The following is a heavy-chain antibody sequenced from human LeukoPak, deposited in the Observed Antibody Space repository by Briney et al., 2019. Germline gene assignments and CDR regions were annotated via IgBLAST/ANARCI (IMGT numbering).Heavy chain of an antibody. CDR3: ARGHKDIVVVAAASNDMDV. Sequence: SETLSLTCAVYGGSFSGYYGSWIRQPPGKGLEWIGEINHSGSTNYNPSLKSRVTISVDTSKNQFSLKLSSVTAADTAVYYCARGHKDIVVVAAASNDMDVLGKGTTVTVSS. CDR1: GGSFSGYY. J-gene: IGHJ6*03. CDR2: INHSGST. V-gene: IGHV4-34*01. D-gene: IGHD2-2*01.